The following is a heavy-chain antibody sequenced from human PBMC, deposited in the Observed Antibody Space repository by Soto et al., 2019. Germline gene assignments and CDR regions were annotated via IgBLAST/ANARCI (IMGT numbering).Heavy chain of an antibody. CDR2: IIPVFGTP. CDR1: GGSLSNYG. D-gene: IGHD3-22*01. V-gene: IGHV1-69*12. Sequence: QVELVQSGAEAKKAGSSVKVSCKASGGSLSNYGISWVRQAPGQGLEWMGAIIPVFGTPNYAQKFQDRVTITADESTTTVYMEVRSLTSEDTAVYYCARGDATKIVVTTYYAMDVWGQGTTVTVSS. J-gene: IGHJ6*02. CDR3: ARGDATKIVVTTYYAMDV.